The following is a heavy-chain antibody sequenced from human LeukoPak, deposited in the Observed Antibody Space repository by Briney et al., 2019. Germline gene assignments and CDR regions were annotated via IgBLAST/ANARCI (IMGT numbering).Heavy chain of an antibody. CDR1: GFTFSNYA. V-gene: IGHV3-23*01. CDR2: ISGSGDST. CDR3: ARAVTSGYLKGFDY. Sequence: PGGSLRLSCAASGFTFSNYAMRWVRQAPGKGLEWVSGISGSGDSTYYADSVKGRFTISRDNSKNTLYLQMNSLRADDTAFYYCARAVTSGYLKGFDYWGQGTLVTVSS. D-gene: IGHD5-12*01. J-gene: IGHJ4*02.